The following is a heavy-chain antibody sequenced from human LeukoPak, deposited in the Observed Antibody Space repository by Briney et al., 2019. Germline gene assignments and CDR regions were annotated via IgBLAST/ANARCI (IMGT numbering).Heavy chain of an antibody. J-gene: IGHJ6*02. Sequence: GGSLRLSCAASGFTFSSYGMHWVRQAPGKGLEWVAVISYDGSNKYYADSVKGRFTISRDNSKNTLYLQMNSLRAEDTAVYYCARAVSSSGYSDYYYYGMDVWGQGTTVTVSS. V-gene: IGHV3-30*03. CDR1: GFTFSSYG. D-gene: IGHD3-22*01. CDR3: ARAVSSSGYSDYYYYGMDV. CDR2: ISYDGSNK.